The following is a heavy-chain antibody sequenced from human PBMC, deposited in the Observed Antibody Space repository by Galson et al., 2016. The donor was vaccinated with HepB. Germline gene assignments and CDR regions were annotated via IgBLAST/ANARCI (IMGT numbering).Heavy chain of an antibody. V-gene: IGHV3-21*01. J-gene: IGHJ2*01. CDR2: ISRNSHFM. CDR1: GFTFSNCT. D-gene: IGHD1-26*01. CDR3: AKDSGGSYYLASYFDL. Sequence: SLRLSCAASGFTFSNCTMIWVRQAPGKGLEWLSCISRNSHFMYYANSVKGRFTISRDNAKNSLYLQMNSLRAEDTAVYYCAKDSGGSYYLASYFDLWGRGTPVTVSS.